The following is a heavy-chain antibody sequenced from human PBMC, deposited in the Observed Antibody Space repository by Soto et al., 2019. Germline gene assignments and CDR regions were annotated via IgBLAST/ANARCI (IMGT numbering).Heavy chain of an antibody. Sequence: EVRLVESGGGLVQPGGSLKLSCAASGFTLSGFDLHWVRQASGEGLEWIGRIKTKVESYATEYAASVKGRFSISRDDSKNTAYLEMNSLETEDTAIYYCTRRHCSGGGCYSDFDFWGQGSLVTVSS. CDR1: GFTLSGFD. J-gene: IGHJ4*02. V-gene: IGHV3-73*01. CDR2: IKTKVESYAT. CDR3: TRRHCSGGGCYSDFDF. D-gene: IGHD2-15*01.